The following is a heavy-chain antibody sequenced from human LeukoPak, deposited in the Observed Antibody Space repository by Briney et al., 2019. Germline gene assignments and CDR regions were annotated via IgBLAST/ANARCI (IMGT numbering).Heavy chain of an antibody. D-gene: IGHD2-2*02. CDR1: GGSIGSYY. CDR2: IYYSGST. V-gene: IGHV4-59*01. Sequence: PSETLSLTCTVSGGSIGSYYWSWIRQPPGKGLEWIGHIYYSGSTNYNPSLKSRVTISVDTSKNQFSLKLSSVTAADTAVYYCARAIVVPAAIYYFDYWGQGTLVTVSS. J-gene: IGHJ4*02. CDR3: ARAIVVPAAIYYFDY.